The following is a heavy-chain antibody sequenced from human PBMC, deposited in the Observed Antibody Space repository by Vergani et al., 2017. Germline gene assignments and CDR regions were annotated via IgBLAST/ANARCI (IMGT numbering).Heavy chain of an antibody. CDR2: ISYDGSIK. D-gene: IGHD6-6*01. J-gene: IGHJ6*03. CDR3: ARIIAARGALPDYYYYMDV. CDR1: GFTFSSYA. Sequence: QVQLVESGGGVVQPGRSLRLSCAASGFTFSSYAMHWVRQAPGKGLEWVAVISYDGSIKYYADSVKGRFTISRDNSKNTLYLQMNSLRAEDTAVYYCARIIAARGALPDYYYYMDVWGKGTTVTVSS. V-gene: IGHV3-30-3*01.